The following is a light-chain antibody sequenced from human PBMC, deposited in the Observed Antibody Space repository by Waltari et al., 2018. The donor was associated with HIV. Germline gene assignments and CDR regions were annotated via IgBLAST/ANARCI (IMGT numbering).Light chain of an antibody. CDR2: DKH. Sequence: QSLLTQPPSVPAAPGQHVPISFSGTRSAIGATSVSWYPHLPGGAPKLLIYDKHKRPSGVPDRFSASRSGTSATLDIAGIQTGDEGHYFCATWDNSLSIGLFGGGTKVTVL. CDR1: RSAIGATS. J-gene: IGLJ3*02. V-gene: IGLV1-51*01. CDR3: ATWDNSLSIGL.